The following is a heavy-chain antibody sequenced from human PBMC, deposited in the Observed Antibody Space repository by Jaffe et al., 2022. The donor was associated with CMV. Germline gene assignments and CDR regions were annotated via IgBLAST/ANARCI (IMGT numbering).Heavy chain of an antibody. CDR1: GFMFSGYY. V-gene: IGHV3-11*01. J-gene: IGHJ3*01. D-gene: IGHD6-13*01. CDR3: ARDLQHLAPDAFDL. CDR2: ISSSGGTI. Sequence: QVQLVESGGGLVKPGGSLRLSCAASGFMFSGYYMGWIRQAPGKGLEWVSYISSSGGTIYYTDSVKGRFTSSRDNAKNSLYLQMNSLRVEDTAVYYCARDLQHLAPDAFDLWGQGTTVTVSS.